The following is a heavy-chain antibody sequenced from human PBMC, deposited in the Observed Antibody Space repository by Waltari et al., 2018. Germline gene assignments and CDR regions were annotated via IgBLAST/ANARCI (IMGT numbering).Heavy chain of an antibody. CDR3: AKGASTYGSTGGFDY. CDR1: GYTFTDYF. CDR2: SNPQNGGT. V-gene: IGHV1-2*02. J-gene: IGHJ4*02. Sequence: QVQVVQSGAEVTKPGASVKVSCKTSGYTFTDYFFHWVRQAPGQGLGWRGWSNPQNGGTNYAQKFQGRGAMSRDTSSSTAYMDLSRLRSDDTAVYYCAKGASTYGSTGGFDYWGQGALITVSS. D-gene: IGHD1-1*01.